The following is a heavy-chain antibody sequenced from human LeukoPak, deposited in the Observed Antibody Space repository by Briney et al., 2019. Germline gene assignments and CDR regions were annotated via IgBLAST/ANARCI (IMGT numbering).Heavy chain of an antibody. CDR3: ARDLGYYGSGSYFDY. CDR1: GGSISSYY. J-gene: IGHJ4*02. Sequence: SETLSLTCTVSGGSISSYYWSWIRQPPAKGLEWIGYIYYSGSTNYNPSLKSRVTISVDTSKNQFSLKLSSVTAADTAVYYCARDLGYYGSGSYFDYWGQGTLVTVSS. CDR2: IYYSGST. V-gene: IGHV4-59*01. D-gene: IGHD3-10*01.